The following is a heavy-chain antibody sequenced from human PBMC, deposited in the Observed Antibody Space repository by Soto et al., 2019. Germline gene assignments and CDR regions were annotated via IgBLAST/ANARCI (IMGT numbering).Heavy chain of an antibody. J-gene: IGHJ6*02. CDR1: GFTFSTYS. D-gene: IGHD3-16*01. CDR2: MSSRSLTI. Sequence: EVQLVESGGGLVQPGGSLRVSCAASGFTFSTYSMNWVRQAPGKGLEWVSYMSSRSLTIYYTDSVKGRFTISRDNAKNSLYLQMNSLRDEDTAVYDCARRGSGSDNGMDVWGQGTTVTVSS. V-gene: IGHV3-48*02. CDR3: ARRGSGSDNGMDV.